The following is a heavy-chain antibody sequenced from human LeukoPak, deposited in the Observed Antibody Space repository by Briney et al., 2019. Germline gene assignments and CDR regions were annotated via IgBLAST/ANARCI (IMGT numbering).Heavy chain of an antibody. CDR1: GYTFTGYY. CDR2: INPNSGGT. Sequence: ASVKVSCKASGYTFTGYYMHWVRQAPGQGLEWMGWINPNSGGTNYAHKFQDRATMTRDTSINTAYMELSNLRSDDTAVYFCARELGVAAAGPPDYWGQGTLVTVSS. D-gene: IGHD6-13*01. V-gene: IGHV1-2*02. CDR3: ARELGVAAAGPPDY. J-gene: IGHJ4*02.